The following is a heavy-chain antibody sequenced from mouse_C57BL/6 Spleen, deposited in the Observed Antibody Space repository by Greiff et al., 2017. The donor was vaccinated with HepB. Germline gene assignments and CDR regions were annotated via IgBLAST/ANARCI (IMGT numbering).Heavy chain of an antibody. CDR2: INPYNGGT. CDR1: GYTFTDYY. D-gene: IGHD2-1*01. CDR3: ARAIYDGNYVDY. Sequence: VQLQQSGPVLVKPGASVKMSCKASGYTFTDYYMNWVKQSHGKSLEWIGVINPYNGGTSYNQKFKGKATLTVDKSSSTAYMELNSLTSEDSAVYYCARAIYDGNYVDYWGQGTTLTVSS. V-gene: IGHV1-19*01. J-gene: IGHJ2*01.